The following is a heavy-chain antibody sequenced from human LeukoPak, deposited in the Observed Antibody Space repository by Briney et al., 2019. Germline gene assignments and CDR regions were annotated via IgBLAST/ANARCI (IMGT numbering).Heavy chain of an antibody. D-gene: IGHD6-19*01. CDR3: AGTSGYSSGWYWDY. CDR1: VGSISSYY. V-gene: IGHV4-4*07. Sequence: SETLSLTCTVSVGSISSYYRSWGRHPAREGLECMGRIYTSGSTKYNTPLRSRVTMSEDTSKNQFSLKLSSVTAADTAVYYCAGTSGYSSGWYWDYWGQGTLVTVSS. CDR2: IYTSGST. J-gene: IGHJ4*02.